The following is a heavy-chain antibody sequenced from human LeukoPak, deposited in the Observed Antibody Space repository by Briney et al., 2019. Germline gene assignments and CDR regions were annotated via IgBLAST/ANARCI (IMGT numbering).Heavy chain of an antibody. CDR2: IIYISGST. J-gene: IGHJ5*02. V-gene: IGHV4-4*07. CDR3: AKGYYTFDP. CDR1: GGSISSYY. D-gene: IGHD3-3*01. Sequence: SETLTLTCTVSGGSISSYYWSWIRQPAGKGLEWIGHIIYISGSTNYNPSLKSRVTMSVDTSKNQFSLKLSSVTAADTAVYYCAKGYYTFDPWGQGTLVTVSS.